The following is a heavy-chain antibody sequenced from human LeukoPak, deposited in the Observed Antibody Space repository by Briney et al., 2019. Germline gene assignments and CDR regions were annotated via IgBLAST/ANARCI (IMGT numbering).Heavy chain of an antibody. J-gene: IGHJ4*02. CDR2: VDPEDGKT. Sequence: ASVKVSCKVSGYTFTDHYLHWVQQAPGKGLEWVGLVDPEDGKTTYAEKFQGRVTITADTSTATAYMELSSLRSEDTAVYYCATGIIATTRVDYWGQGTPVTVSS. V-gene: IGHV1-69-2*01. CDR3: ATGIIATTRVDY. CDR1: GYTFTDHY. D-gene: IGHD5-12*01.